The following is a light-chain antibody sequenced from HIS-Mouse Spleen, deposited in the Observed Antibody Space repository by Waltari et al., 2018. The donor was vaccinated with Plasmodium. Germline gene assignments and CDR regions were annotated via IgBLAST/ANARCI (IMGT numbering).Light chain of an antibody. CDR2: EGS. Sequence: QSALTQPAPVSGPPGQSIPISCTGTTSDVGSYNLVSWYQQHPGKAPKLMIYEGSKRPSGVSNRFSGSKSGNTASLTTSGLQAEDEADYYCCSYAGSRMVFGGGTKLTVL. CDR1: TSDVGSYNL. J-gene: IGLJ2*01. V-gene: IGLV2-23*01. CDR3: CSYAGSRMV.